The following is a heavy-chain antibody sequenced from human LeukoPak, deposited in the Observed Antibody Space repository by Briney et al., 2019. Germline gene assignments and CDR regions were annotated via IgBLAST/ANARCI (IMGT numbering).Heavy chain of an antibody. Sequence: GRSLRLSCAASGFTFSSYGMHWVRQAPGKGLEWVAVISYDGSNKYYADSVKGRFTISRDNSKNTLYLQMNSLRAEDTAVYYCAKGGTIFGVVIEYYFDYWGQGTLVTVSS. CDR1: GFTFSSYG. J-gene: IGHJ4*02. V-gene: IGHV3-30*18. CDR3: AKGGTIFGVVIEYYFDY. CDR2: ISYDGSNK. D-gene: IGHD3-3*01.